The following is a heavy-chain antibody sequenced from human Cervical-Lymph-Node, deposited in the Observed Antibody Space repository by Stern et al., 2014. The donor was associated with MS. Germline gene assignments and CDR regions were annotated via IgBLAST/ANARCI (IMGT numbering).Heavy chain of an antibody. CDR3: ARSCRSTSCFDY. D-gene: IGHD2-2*01. J-gene: IGHJ4*02. V-gene: IGHV1-18*01. CDR1: GYTFSSYG. Sequence: QLVQSGAEVKKPGASVKVSCKASGYTFSSYGIGWVRQAPGQGLEWVGWISGDNDNANYAHNLQDRVTVITDKSTATTYMELNGLRSDDTAVYYCARSCRSTSCFDYWGQGTLVTVSS. CDR2: ISGDNDNA.